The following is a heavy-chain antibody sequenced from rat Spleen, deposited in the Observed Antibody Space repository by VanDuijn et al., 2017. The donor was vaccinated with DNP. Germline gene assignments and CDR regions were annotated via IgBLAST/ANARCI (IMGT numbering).Heavy chain of an antibody. CDR3: TTNNYFDY. Sequence: EVHLVESGGGLVQPGRSLKLSCVASGFTFSKYGMAWVRQAPTKGLEWVASISTSGEYTHYRDSVKGRFTISRDNAQDTQYLQMDSLRPEDTATYYCTTNNYFDYWGQGVMVTVSS. J-gene: IGHJ2*01. CDR1: GFTFSKYG. CDR2: ISTSGEYT. V-gene: IGHV5S13*01.